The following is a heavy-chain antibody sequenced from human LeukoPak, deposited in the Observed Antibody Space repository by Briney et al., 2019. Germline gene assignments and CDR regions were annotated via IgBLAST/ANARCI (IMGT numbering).Heavy chain of an antibody. D-gene: IGHD6-13*01. J-gene: IGHJ4*02. CDR2: MKSNSGDT. CDR1: VYTSIGYD. V-gene: IGHV1-8*01. CDR3: ARGEYSSSWYPFDY. Sequence: ASVKVSCKTSVYTSIGYDINWVRQAPGQGLEWMGWMKSNSGDTHFAQKFQGRLTMTRNTSISTAFMELSSLRAEDTAVYYCARGEYSSSWYPFDYWGQGSLVTVSS.